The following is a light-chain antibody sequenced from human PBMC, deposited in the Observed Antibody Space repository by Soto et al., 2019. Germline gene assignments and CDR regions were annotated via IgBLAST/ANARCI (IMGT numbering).Light chain of an antibody. Sequence: DIQMTQSPSTLSASVGDRVTITCRASQSISSWLAWYQQKPGKSPKLLIYDASSLESGVPSRFSGSGSGTEFTLTISSLQADDFATYYCQQYYSLLTVGGGTKVEIK. CDR1: QSISSW. CDR3: QQYYSLLT. J-gene: IGKJ4*01. V-gene: IGKV1-5*01. CDR2: DAS.